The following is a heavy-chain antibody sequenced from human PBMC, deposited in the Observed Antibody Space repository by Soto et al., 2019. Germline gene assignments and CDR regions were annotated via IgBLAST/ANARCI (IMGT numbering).Heavy chain of an antibody. D-gene: IGHD5-18*01. CDR2: IYHSGST. J-gene: IGHJ4*02. CDR3: ARADLWLSYGGRGVDY. CDR1: GGSISSSNW. V-gene: IGHV4-4*02. Sequence: QVQLQESGPGLVKPSGTLSLTCAVSGGSISSSNWWSWVRQPPGKGLEWIGEIYHSGSTNYNPSLKSRVTISVDKSNNQFSLTLSSVTAADTAVYYCARADLWLSYGGRGVDYWGQGTLVTVSS.